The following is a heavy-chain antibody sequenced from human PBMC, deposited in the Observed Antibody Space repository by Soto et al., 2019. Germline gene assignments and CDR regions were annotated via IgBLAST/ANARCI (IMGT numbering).Heavy chain of an antibody. D-gene: IGHD2-2*01. CDR3: ARVPDR. V-gene: IGHV4-30-2*01. J-gene: IGHJ5*02. Sequence: QLQLQESGSGLVKPSQTLSLTCAVSGGSISSGGYSWSWIRQPPGKGLEWIGYIYHSGSTDCNPSLKIRVTISGDRSKNQFSRTVSSVTAADTAVYYWARVPDRWGQGTLVTVSS. CDR2: IYHSGST. CDR1: GGSISSGGYS.